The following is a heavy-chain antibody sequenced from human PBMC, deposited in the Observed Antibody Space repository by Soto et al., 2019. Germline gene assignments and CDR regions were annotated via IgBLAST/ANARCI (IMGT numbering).Heavy chain of an antibody. Sequence: SETLSLTCTVSGGSISSYYWSWIRQPPGKGLEWIGYIYYSGSTNYNPSLKSRVTISVDTSKNQFSLKLSSVTAADTAMYYCARHASVPGYYYYYMDVWGKGTTVTVSS. D-gene: IGHD3-10*01. CDR1: GGSISSYY. V-gene: IGHV4-59*08. J-gene: IGHJ6*03. CDR3: ARHASVPGYYYYYMDV. CDR2: IYYSGST.